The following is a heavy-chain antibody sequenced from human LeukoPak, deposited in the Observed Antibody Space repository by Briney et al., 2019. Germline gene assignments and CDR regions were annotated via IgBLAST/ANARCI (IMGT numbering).Heavy chain of an antibody. Sequence: GGSLRLSCAASGFTFSSYWMHWVRQAPGKGLVWVSRINFDGSSTTYADSVKGRFTISRDNAKNTLYLQMNSLRAEDTAVYYCARRGSSGWYDSFDYWGQGTLVTVSS. J-gene: IGHJ4*02. V-gene: IGHV3-74*01. CDR2: INFDGSST. D-gene: IGHD6-19*01. CDR3: ARRGSSGWYDSFDY. CDR1: GFTFSSYW.